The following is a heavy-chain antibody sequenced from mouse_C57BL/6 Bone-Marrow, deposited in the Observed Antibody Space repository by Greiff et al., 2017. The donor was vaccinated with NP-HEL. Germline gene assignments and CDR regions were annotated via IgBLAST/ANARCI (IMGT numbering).Heavy chain of an antibody. J-gene: IGHJ4*01. CDR1: GFNIKDDY. CDR3: TTWRGGMDY. Sequence: VQLQQSGAELVRPGASVKLSCTASGFNIKDDYMHWVKQRPEQGLEWIGWIDPENGDTEYASKFQGKATITADTSSNTAYLQLCSLTSEDTAVYYCTTWRGGMDYWGQGTSVTVSS. CDR2: IDPENGDT. V-gene: IGHV14-4*01.